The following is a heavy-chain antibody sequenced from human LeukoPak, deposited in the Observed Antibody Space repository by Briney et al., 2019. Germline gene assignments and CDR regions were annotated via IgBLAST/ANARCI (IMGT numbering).Heavy chain of an antibody. Sequence: ASVKVSCKVSGYTLTELSMHWVRQAPGKGLEGMGGFDPEDGETIYAQKFQGRVTMTEDTSADTAYMELSSLRSEDTAVYYCAIAHKGFLSPMRYGMDVWGKGTTVTVSS. CDR2: FDPEDGET. D-gene: IGHD3-3*02. J-gene: IGHJ6*04. CDR1: GYTLTELS. V-gene: IGHV1-24*01. CDR3: AIAHKGFLSPMRYGMDV.